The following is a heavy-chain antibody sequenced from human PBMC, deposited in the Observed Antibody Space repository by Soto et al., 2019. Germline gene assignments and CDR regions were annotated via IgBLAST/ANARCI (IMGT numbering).Heavy chain of an antibody. CDR2: ISSTSTNI. CDR3: ARGIASSSLVNFDV. J-gene: IGHJ3*01. CDR1: GFTFSRSI. Sequence: GGALRLSCAASGFTFSRSIMHWVRQAPGKGLEWIATISSTSTNIYYADSVKGRFIISRDNPKNSLYLQMNSLRAEDMAVYFSARGIASSSLVNFDVWGEGTTFPVS. V-gene: IGHV3-21*01. D-gene: IGHD2-21*01.